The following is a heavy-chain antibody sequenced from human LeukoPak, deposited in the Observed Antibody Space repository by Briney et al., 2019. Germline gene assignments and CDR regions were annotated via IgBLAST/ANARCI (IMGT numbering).Heavy chain of an antibody. CDR1: GYTFTSYG. V-gene: IGHV1-18*01. D-gene: IGHD2-2*01. J-gene: IGHJ4*02. Sequence: ASVKVSCKASGYTFTSYGISWVRQAPGQGLEWMGWISAYNGNTNYAQKLQGRVTMTTDTSTSTAYMELRSLRSDDTAAYYCARDYCSSTSCLFDYWGQGTLVTVSS. CDR3: ARDYCSSTSCLFDY. CDR2: ISAYNGNT.